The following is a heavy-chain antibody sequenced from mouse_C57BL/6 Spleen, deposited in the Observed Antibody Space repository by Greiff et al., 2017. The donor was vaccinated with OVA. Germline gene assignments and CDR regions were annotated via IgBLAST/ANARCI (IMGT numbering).Heavy chain of an antibody. CDR2: INPNNGGT. J-gene: IGHJ2*01. V-gene: IGHV1-26*01. CDR1: GYTSTDYY. CDR3: ASYTFDY. Sequence: EVQLQQSGPELVKPGASVKISCKASGYTSTDYYMNWVKQSHGKSLEWIGDINPNNGGTSYNQKFKGKATLTVDKSSSTAYMELRSLTSEDSAVYYCASYTFDYWGQGTTLTVSS.